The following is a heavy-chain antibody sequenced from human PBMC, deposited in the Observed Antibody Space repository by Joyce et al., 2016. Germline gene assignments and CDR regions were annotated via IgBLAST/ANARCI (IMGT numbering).Heavy chain of an antibody. CDR2: VYGGDSDT. CDR1: GFRFYNYW. CDR3: ARRDSNTGTFDV. Sequence: EVQLVQSGAEVKKPGESLKISCEGFGFRFYNYWIGWVRQVPGKGLEWMGIVYGGDSDTRYCPSFQGQVTLSADKSINTASLQWSSLKASDSGIYFCARRDSNTGTFDVWGQGTRVIVSS. D-gene: IGHD2-21*01. J-gene: IGHJ3*01. V-gene: IGHV5-51*01.